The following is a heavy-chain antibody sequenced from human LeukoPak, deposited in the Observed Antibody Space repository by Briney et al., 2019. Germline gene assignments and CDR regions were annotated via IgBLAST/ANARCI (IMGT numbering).Heavy chain of an antibody. CDR3: TRDLMDYDVSTGLHHYYMDV. V-gene: IGHV3-74*01. J-gene: IGHJ6*02. CDR1: GFTFSSYW. Sequence: GGSLRLSCVASGFTFSSYWMHWVRQDPRKGLVWVSRINGDGRNINYADSVRGRFTISRDNAKNTLFLQMNTLRVEDTAAYYCTRDLMDYDVSTGLHHYYMDVWGQGTTVTVSS. CDR2: INGDGRNI. D-gene: IGHD3-9*01.